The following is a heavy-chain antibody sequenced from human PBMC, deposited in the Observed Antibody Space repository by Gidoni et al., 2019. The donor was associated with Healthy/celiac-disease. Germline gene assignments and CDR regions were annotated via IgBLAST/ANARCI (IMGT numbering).Heavy chain of an antibody. D-gene: IGHD6-6*01. CDR1: GYTFPSDG. CDR3: ARDIGSSQMWIPSQGRFDP. Sequence: QVQLVQSVAEVKKPGASVKVSCKASGYTFPSDGISWVRQAPGQGLEWMGWISAYNGNTNYAQKLQGRVTMTTDTSTSTAYMELRSLRSDDTAVYYCARDIGSSQMWIPSQGRFDPWGQGTLVTVSS. V-gene: IGHV1-18*01. CDR2: ISAYNGNT. J-gene: IGHJ5*02.